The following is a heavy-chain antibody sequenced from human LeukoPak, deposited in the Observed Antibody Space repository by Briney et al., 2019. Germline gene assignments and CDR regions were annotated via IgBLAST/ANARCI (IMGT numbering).Heavy chain of an antibody. J-gene: IGHJ4*02. CDR1: GFTFSSYW. CDR2: IKQDGSEK. D-gene: IGHD6-13*01. CDR3: ARGPYSSSWYGGY. Sequence: GGSLRLSCAASGFTFSSYWMSWVRQAPGKGLEWVANIKQDGSEKYYVDSVKGRFTISRDNAKNSLYLQMNSLRAEDTAVYYCARGPYSSSWYGGYWGQGTLVTVSS. V-gene: IGHV3-7*01.